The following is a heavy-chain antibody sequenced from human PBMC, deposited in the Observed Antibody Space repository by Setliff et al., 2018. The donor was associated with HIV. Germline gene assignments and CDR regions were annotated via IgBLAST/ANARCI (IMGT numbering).Heavy chain of an antibody. CDR1: GFTFSGYS. Sequence: GGSLRLSCAASGFTFSGYSMNWVRQAPGKGLEWVSPISSNSTYISYADSVKGRFTISRDNAKNSLYLQMNSLRAEDTAVYYCASAPCARSNWFDPWGQGTLVTVSS. V-gene: IGHV3-21*01. CDR2: ISSNSTYI. J-gene: IGHJ5*02. CDR3: ASAPCARSNWFDP.